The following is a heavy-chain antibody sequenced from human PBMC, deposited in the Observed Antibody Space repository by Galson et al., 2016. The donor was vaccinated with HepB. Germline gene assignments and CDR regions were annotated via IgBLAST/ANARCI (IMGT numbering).Heavy chain of an antibody. Sequence: QSGAEVKKPGESLRISCEGSGYSFTTYWISWVRQMPGKGLEWMGRIDPSDSYTNYSPSFQGHVTISGDKSINTAYLQWSSLKASDTAMYYCAREAKGIAVHDAFDIWGQGTMVTVSS. CDR1: GYSFTTYW. CDR2: IDPSDSYT. J-gene: IGHJ3*02. V-gene: IGHV5-10-1*01. D-gene: IGHD6-19*01. CDR3: AREAKGIAVHDAFDI.